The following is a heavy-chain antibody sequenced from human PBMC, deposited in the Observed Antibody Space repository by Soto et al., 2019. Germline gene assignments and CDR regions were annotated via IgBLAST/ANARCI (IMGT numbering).Heavy chain of an antibody. V-gene: IGHV4-39*01. CDR2: VYYSGST. Sequence: QLQLQESGPGLVKPSETLSLTCSVSGGSINSTNYYWGWIRQPPGKGLEWIGSVYYSGSTYYNPSLSSRVTMSVDTSKNQFSLKLNSVTAADTAVYYCARHLAVWYGSTWYERGGSWFDPWGQGTLVTVSS. CDR3: ARHLAVWYGSTWYERGGSWFDP. J-gene: IGHJ5*02. CDR1: GGSINSTNYY. D-gene: IGHD6-13*01.